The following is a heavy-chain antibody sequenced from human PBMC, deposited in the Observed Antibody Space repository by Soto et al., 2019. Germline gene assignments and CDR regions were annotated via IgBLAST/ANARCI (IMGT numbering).Heavy chain of an antibody. CDR1: GGSISSYG. D-gene: IGHD3-16*01. J-gene: IGHJ4*02. CDR3: ATDLMGENYFDY. V-gene: IGHV4-59*01. Sequence: PSETLSLTCTVSGGSISSYGWSWIRQPPGKGLEWIGYIYYSGSTNYNPSLKSRVTISVDTSKNQFSLKLSSVTAADTAVYYCATDLMGENYFDYWGQGTLLTVSS. CDR2: IYYSGST.